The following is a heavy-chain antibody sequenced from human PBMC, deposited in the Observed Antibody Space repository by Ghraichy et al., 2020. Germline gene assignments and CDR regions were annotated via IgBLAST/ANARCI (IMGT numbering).Heavy chain of an antibody. CDR1: GFTFSSYW. Sequence: GGSLRLSCAASGFTFSSYWMHWVRQAPGKGLVWVSRINTDGSSTTYADSVKGRFTISRDNAKNTLFLQMTSLRAEDTAVYYCVRTFYNSPDNWGQGTLVTVSS. CDR3: VRTFYNSPDN. CDR2: INTDGSST. D-gene: IGHD3-10*01. V-gene: IGHV3-74*01. J-gene: IGHJ4*02.